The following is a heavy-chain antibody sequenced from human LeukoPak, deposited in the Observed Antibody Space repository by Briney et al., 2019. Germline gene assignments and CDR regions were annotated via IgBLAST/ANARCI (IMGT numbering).Heavy chain of an antibody. Sequence: SETLSLTCTVSGGSFNLYSWTWIRQPPGKGLEWIAEIGHGGSINFNPSLKSRVTVSLDTSKNQFSLSLSSVTAADTAVYYCASRETFYFYYMDVWGNGTTVTVSS. CDR1: GGSFNLYS. J-gene: IGHJ6*03. V-gene: IGHV4-34*01. CDR2: IGHGGSI. CDR3: ASRETFYFYYMDV. D-gene: IGHD1-26*01.